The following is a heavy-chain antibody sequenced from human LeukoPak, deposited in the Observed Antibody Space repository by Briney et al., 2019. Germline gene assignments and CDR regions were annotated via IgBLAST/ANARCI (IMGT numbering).Heavy chain of an antibody. J-gene: IGHJ4*01. CDR3: ATDVRSSPLGF. CDR2: YSGGST. CDR1: GFTFNSYS. Sequence: GGSLRLSCAASGFTFNSYSMNWVRQAPGKGLEWVSIYSGGSTYYADSVKGRFTISRDSSNNTLFLQMSNLRADDSGLYYCATDVRSSPLGFWGHGTLVTVSS. V-gene: IGHV3-66*01. D-gene: IGHD6-13*01.